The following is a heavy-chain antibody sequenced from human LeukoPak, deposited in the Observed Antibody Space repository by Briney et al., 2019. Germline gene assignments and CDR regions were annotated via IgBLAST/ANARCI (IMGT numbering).Heavy chain of an antibody. CDR3: ARDNQADYYDSSGYYLDAFDI. J-gene: IGHJ3*02. Sequence: GGSLRLSCAASGFTFSSYWMSWVRQAPGKGLEWVANIKQDGSEKYYVDSVKGRFTISRDNAKNSLYLQMSSLRAEDTAVYYCARDNQADYYDSSGYYLDAFDIWGQGTMVTVSS. CDR1: GFTFSSYW. D-gene: IGHD3-22*01. V-gene: IGHV3-7*01. CDR2: IKQDGSEK.